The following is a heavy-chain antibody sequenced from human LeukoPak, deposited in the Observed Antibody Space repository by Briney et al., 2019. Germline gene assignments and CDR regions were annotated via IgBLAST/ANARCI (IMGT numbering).Heavy chain of an antibody. CDR2: INIHGTYI. V-gene: IGHV3-21*01. D-gene: IGHD2-2*01. Sequence: GGSLKLSCAASGFTVSNYNMDWVRQAQGEGLEWVSSINIHGTYIYYAGSVKGRFTISRDNAKNSLYLQMNSLRVEDTAVYYCARGSDVHQRQNLFDYWGQGTLVTVSS. CDR1: GFTVSNYN. CDR3: ARGSDVHQRQNLFDY. J-gene: IGHJ4*02.